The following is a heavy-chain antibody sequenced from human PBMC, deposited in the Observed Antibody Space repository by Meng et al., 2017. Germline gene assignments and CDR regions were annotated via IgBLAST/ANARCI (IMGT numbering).Heavy chain of an antibody. D-gene: IGHD6-13*01. CDR2: IYWNDDK. V-gene: IGHV2-5*01. Sequence: QITLKELGPPLVKPPQTLTLTCTFSGFSLSTSGVGVGWIRQPPGKALEWLALIYWNDDKRYSPSLKSRLTITKDTSKNQVVLTMTNMDPVDTATYYCAHIPYSSSWYEYFQHWGQGTLVTVSS. CDR1: GFSLSTSGVG. J-gene: IGHJ1*01. CDR3: AHIPYSSSWYEYFQH.